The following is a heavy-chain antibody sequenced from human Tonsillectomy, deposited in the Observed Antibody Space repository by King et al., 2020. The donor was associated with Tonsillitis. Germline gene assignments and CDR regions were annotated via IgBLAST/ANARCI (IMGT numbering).Heavy chain of an antibody. V-gene: IGHV3-21*01. CDR1: GFTFSSYT. J-gene: IGHJ4*02. CDR3: ARDHYDFWSGYANEVFDY. D-gene: IGHD3-3*01. Sequence: VQLVESGGGLVKPGGSQRLSCAASGFTFSSYTMNWVRQAPGKGLEWVSSISSSSTYMYYGDSVKGRFTISRDNAKNSLYLQMSSLRAEDTAVYYCARDHYDFWSGYANEVFDYWGQGTLVTVSS. CDR2: ISSSSTYM.